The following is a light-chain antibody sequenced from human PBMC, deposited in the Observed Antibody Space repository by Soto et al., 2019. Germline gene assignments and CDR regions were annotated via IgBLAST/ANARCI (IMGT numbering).Light chain of an antibody. CDR1: QTISSNN. CDR2: GTS. CDR3: MQYGSSA. V-gene: IGKV3-20*01. Sequence: EIVLTQSPGTLSVSPGERATLSCRASQTISSNNLAWYPQKPGQAPSLLIYGTSSRATYIPDRFSGSGSGTDYALTISRLESEDSSTSDCMQYGSSAFCQVTKVE. J-gene: IGKJ1*01.